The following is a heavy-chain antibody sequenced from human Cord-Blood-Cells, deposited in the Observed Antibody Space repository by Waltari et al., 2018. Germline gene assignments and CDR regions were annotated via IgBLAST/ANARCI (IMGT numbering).Heavy chain of an antibody. D-gene: IGHD6-19*01. Sequence: EVQLGESGGGLIQPGGSLGLSCAASGFTVRSNYMSWVRQVPGKGRGVFLVFYSRASPYCADSLKCRITSSRDNSMYTLYPQMTSRGAGCTAFYYCAGAGHSTGWRFDYWGHGTLVTVSS. CDR1: GFTVRSNY. CDR3: AGAGHSTGWRFDY. V-gene: IGHV3-53*01. CDR2: FYSRASP. J-gene: IGHJ4*01.